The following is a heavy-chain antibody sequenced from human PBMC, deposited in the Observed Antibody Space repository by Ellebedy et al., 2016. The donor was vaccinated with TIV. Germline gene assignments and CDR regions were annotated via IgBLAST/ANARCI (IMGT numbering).Heavy chain of an antibody. CDR1: GGSISSSSYY. Sequence: MPSETLSLTCTVSGGSISSSSYYWGWIRQPPGKGLEWIGSIYYSGSTYYNPSLKSRVTISVDTSKNQFSLKLSSVTAADTAVYYCARHAGYSSGWYPDWYFDLWGRGTLVTVSS. D-gene: IGHD6-19*01. V-gene: IGHV4-39*01. CDR3: ARHAGYSSGWYPDWYFDL. CDR2: IYYSGST. J-gene: IGHJ2*01.